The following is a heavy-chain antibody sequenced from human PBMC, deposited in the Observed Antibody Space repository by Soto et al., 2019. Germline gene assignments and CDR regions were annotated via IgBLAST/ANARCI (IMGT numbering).Heavy chain of an antibody. CDR3: VIIIPTLYYSMDV. CDR2: IYTGGTT. J-gene: IGHJ6*02. CDR1: GLTVSSNY. Sequence: PGGSLRLSCAASGLTVSSNYMSWVRQAPGKGLEWVSFIYTGGTTYYADSVKGRFTISRQNSMNTLDLQMKSLRTEDTAVYYCVIIIPTLYYSMDVWGQGTTVTVSS. D-gene: IGHD3-22*01. V-gene: IGHV3-53*04.